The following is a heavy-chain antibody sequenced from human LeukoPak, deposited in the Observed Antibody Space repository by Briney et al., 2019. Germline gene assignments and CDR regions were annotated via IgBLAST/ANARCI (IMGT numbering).Heavy chain of an antibody. J-gene: IGHJ4*02. Sequence: PSETLSLTCTVSGVSISSYYWSWIRQPPGRGLEWIGYIFYSGSTNYNPSLKSRVTISVDTSKNQFSLTLTSVTAADTAVYYCARQEEWEQAIDFWGQGTLVTVSS. CDR3: ARQEEWEQAIDF. V-gene: IGHV4-59*08. CDR2: IFYSGST. CDR1: GVSISSYY. D-gene: IGHD1-26*01.